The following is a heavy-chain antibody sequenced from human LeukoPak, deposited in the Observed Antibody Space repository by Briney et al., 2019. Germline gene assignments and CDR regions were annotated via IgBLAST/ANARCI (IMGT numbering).Heavy chain of an antibody. V-gene: IGHV3-21*01. CDR3: ARVGCSGGSCRYGNYVDY. CDR2: ISSSSSYI. J-gene: IGHJ4*02. D-gene: IGHD2-15*01. Sequence: GGSLRLSCAASGFTFSSYSMNWVRQAPGKGLEWVSSISSSSSYIYYADSLKGRFTISRDNAKNSLYLQMNSLRAEDTAVYYCARVGCSGGSCRYGNYVDYRGQGTLVTVSS. CDR1: GFTFSSYS.